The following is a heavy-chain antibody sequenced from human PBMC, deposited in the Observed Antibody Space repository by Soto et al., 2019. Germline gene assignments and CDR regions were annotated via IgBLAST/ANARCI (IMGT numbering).Heavy chain of an antibody. CDR2: MNPNSGNT. V-gene: IGHV1-8*01. CDR3: ARERDYDSSGYSRLVFDY. Sequence: ASVKVSCKASGYTFTSYDINWVRQATGQGLEWMGWMNPNSGNTGYAQKFQGRVTITADESTSTAYMELSSLRSEDTAVYYCARERDYDSSGYSRLVFDYWGQGTLVTVSS. D-gene: IGHD3-22*01. J-gene: IGHJ4*02. CDR1: GYTFTSYD.